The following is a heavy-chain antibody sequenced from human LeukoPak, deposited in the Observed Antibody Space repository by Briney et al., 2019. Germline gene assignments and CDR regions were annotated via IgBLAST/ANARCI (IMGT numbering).Heavy chain of an antibody. J-gene: IGHJ3*02. CDR2: FDPEDGET. CDR1: GYTLTELS. CDR3: ATDRGATHDAFDI. Sequence: ASVKVSCKVSGYTLTELSMHWVRQAPGKGLEWMGGFDPEDGETIYAQKFQGRVTKTEDTSTDTAYMGLSSLRSEDTAVYYCATDRGATHDAFDIWGQGTMVTVSS. V-gene: IGHV1-24*01. D-gene: IGHD1-26*01.